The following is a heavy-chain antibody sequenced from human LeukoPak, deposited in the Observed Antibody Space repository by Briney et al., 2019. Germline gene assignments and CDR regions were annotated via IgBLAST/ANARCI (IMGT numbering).Heavy chain of an antibody. CDR1: GYSFTSYW. V-gene: IGHV5-51*01. CDR2: IYPGDSDT. CDR3: ARYREGVPYGMDV. D-gene: IGHD3-10*01. Sequence: PGESLKISCKGSGYSFTSYWIGWVRQLPGKGLEWMGIIYPGDSDTRYSPSFQGRVTISADKSISTAYLQWSSLKASDTAMYYCARYREGVPYGMDVWGQGTTVTVSS. J-gene: IGHJ6*02.